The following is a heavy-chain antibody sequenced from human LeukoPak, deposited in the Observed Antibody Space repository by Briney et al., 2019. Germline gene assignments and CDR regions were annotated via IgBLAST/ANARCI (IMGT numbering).Heavy chain of an antibody. D-gene: IGHD3-10*01. Sequence: GGSLRLSCAASGFTFSSYGMHWVRQAPGKGLEWVAFIRYDGSNKYYADSVKGRFTISRDNSKNTLYLQMNSLRAEDTAVYHCAYYYGSGSYLEYYFDYWGQGTLVTVSS. CDR2: IRYDGSNK. J-gene: IGHJ4*02. CDR1: GFTFSSYG. V-gene: IGHV3-30*02. CDR3: AYYYGSGSYLEYYFDY.